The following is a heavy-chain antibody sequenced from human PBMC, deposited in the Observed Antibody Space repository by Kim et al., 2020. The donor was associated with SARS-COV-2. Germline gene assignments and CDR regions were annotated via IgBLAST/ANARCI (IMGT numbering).Heavy chain of an antibody. Sequence: GGSLRLSCAASGFTFSTYNMHWVRQAPGRGLEYISLMSTNGGTTYYVNSVKGRFTISRDNSKNTLYLQMGSLRDEDMALYYCVREGGDSFGPDYWGQGT. D-gene: IGHD5-18*01. V-gene: IGHV3-64*01. CDR3: VREGGDSFGPDY. CDR2: MSTNGGTT. CDR1: GFTFSTYN. J-gene: IGHJ4*02.